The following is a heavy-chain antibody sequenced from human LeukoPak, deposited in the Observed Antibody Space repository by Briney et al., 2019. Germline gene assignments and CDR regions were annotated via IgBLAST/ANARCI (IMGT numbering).Heavy chain of an antibody. V-gene: IGHV3-23*01. Sequence: GGSLRLSCAASGFTFSTYAVNWVRQAPGKGLEWVSTISGSGDSAYYADSVKGRFTISRDNSKDTLYLQMNTLRAEDTAVYYCARDLGGSGPDYWGQGTLVTVSS. CDR3: ARDLGGSGPDY. CDR2: ISGSGDSA. CDR1: GFTFSTYA. J-gene: IGHJ4*02. D-gene: IGHD2-15*01.